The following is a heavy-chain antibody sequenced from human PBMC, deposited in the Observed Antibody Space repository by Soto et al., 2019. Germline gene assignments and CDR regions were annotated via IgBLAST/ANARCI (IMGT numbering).Heavy chain of an antibody. CDR2: IYYSGTT. Sequence: PSETLSLTCTVSGGSISSGGYYWSWIRQHPGKGLEWIGYIYYSGTTYYNPSLRSRVTISVDTSKNRFSLRLTSVTAADTAVYYCARSVDPWGQGTLVTVSS. J-gene: IGHJ5*02. CDR3: ARSVDP. CDR1: GGSISSGGYY. V-gene: IGHV4-31*03.